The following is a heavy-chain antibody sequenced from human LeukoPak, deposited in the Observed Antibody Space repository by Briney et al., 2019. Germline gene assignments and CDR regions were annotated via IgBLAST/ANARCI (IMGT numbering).Heavy chain of an antibody. D-gene: IGHD6-19*01. CDR1: GGTFSSYA. V-gene: IGHV1-18*01. J-gene: IGHJ4*02. Sequence: ASVKVSCKASGGTFSSYAISWVRQAPGQGLEWMGWISAYNGNTNYPQKLQGRVTMTTDTSTSTAYMELRSLRSDDTAVYYCARRAVADAYYFDYWGQGTLVTVSS. CDR2: ISAYNGNT. CDR3: ARRAVADAYYFDY.